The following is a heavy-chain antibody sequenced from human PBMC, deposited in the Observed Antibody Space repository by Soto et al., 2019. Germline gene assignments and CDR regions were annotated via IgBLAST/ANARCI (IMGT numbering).Heavy chain of an antibody. J-gene: IGHJ4*02. D-gene: IGHD3-16*02. CDR3: ARAPETPPIVRVVVPYFFDS. CDR2: ISYDGSNK. CDR1: GFTFSSYA. Sequence: PGGSLRLSCAASGFTFSSYAMHWVRQAPGKGLEWVAVISYDGSNKYYADSVKGRFTISRDNSKNTLYLQMNSLRAEDTAVYYCARAPETPPIVRVVVPYFFDSWGQGTLVTVPQ. V-gene: IGHV3-30-3*01.